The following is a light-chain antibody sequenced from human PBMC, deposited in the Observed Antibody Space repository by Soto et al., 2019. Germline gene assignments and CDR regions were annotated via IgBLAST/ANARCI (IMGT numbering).Light chain of an antibody. V-gene: IGLV2-14*01. Sequence: QSVLTQPPSASGSPGQSVTISCTGTSSDVGGYDYVSWYQQHPGKAPKLIIYEVSNRPSGVSNRLSGSKSGNTASLTVSELQAEDEADYYCSSYTTTNTLVFGTGTKVTVL. CDR1: SSDVGGYDY. CDR3: SSYTTTNTLV. CDR2: EVS. J-gene: IGLJ1*01.